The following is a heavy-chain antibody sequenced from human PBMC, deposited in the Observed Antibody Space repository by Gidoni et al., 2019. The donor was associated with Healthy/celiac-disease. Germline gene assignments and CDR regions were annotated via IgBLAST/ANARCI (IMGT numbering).Heavy chain of an antibody. CDR2: TRNKSDRYNT. CDR1: GFTFSTQY. J-gene: IGHJ4*02. D-gene: IGHD3-9*01. V-gene: IGHV3-72*01. CDR3: ARGQYDIWTGYYIY. Sequence: VQLVASAGGLVQPGGSVMLSGSASGFTFSTQYMDWVRQAPGKGMEWECRTRNKSDRYNTEYAASVKGRFTIARDDSKNSLYLQMNSLKTEDTAVYYCARGQYDIWTGYYIYWGQGTLVTVSS.